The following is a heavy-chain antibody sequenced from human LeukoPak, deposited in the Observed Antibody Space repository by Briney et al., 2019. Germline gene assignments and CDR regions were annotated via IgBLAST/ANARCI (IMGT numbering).Heavy chain of an antibody. CDR1: GFTFSNYW. CDR3: ARAGSGSAYDY. CDR2: INNDGSST. D-gene: IGHD3-10*01. Sequence: GRSLRLSCAASGFTFSNYWMHWVRQAPGKGLVWVSLINNDGSSTIYADSVKGRFTVSRDDAKNTLYLQMNSLRAEDTAVYYCARAGSGSAYDYWGQGTLVTVSS. J-gene: IGHJ4*02. V-gene: IGHV3-74*01.